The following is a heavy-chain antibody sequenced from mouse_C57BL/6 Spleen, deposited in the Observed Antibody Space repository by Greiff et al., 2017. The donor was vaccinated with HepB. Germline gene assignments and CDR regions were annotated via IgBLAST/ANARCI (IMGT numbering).Heavy chain of an antibody. D-gene: IGHD1-1*01. V-gene: IGHV1-19*01. CDR2: INPYNGGT. J-gene: IGHJ4*01. CDR3: ARFIGGYYAMDY. Sequence: VHLQQSGPVLVKPGASVKMSCKASGYTFTDYYMNWVKQSHGKSLEWIGVINPYNGGTSYNQKFKGKATLTVDKSSSTAYMELNSLTSEDSAVYYCARFIGGYYAMDYWGQGTSVTVSS. CDR1: GYTFTDYY.